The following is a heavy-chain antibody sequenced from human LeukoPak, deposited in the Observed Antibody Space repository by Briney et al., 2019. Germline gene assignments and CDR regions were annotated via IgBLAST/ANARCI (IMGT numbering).Heavy chain of an antibody. CDR2: INAGNGNT. CDR3: ARDSYGSGSSNFDY. Sequence: GASVKVSCTASGYTFTTYVMHWVRQAPGQRLEWMGWINAGNGNTKYSQKFQGKITITRDTSASTAYMEMSSLRSEDTAVYYCARDSYGSGSSNFDYWGQGTLVTVSS. D-gene: IGHD3-10*01. V-gene: IGHV1-3*01. J-gene: IGHJ4*02. CDR1: GYTFTTYV.